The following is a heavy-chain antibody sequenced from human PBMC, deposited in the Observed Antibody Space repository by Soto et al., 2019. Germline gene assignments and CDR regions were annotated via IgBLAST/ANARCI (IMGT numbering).Heavy chain of an antibody. CDR1: GYNFTGYY. D-gene: IGHD2-15*01. V-gene: IGHV1-2*04. Sequence: QVQLVQSGAEVKKPGASVKVSCKASGYNFTGYYMHWVRQAPGQGLEWMGWIKPNIGGTNYAEKFQGWVTITRDTSISNAYMELSRLRSDDTAVYYCARERRDIVVVVSNAFDIWGQGTMVTVSS. CDR3: ARERRDIVVVVSNAFDI. CDR2: IKPNIGGT. J-gene: IGHJ3*02.